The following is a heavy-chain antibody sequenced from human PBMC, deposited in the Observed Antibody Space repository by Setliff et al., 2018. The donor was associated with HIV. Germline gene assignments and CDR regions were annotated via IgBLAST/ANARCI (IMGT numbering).Heavy chain of an antibody. CDR3: ARVYDSSGYSLSMPGY. D-gene: IGHD3-22*01. CDR1: GFTFSSYW. CDR2: IKQDGSEK. V-gene: IGHV3-7*01. Sequence: PGESLKISCAASGFTFSSYWMSWVRQAPGKGLEWVANIKQDGSEKYYVDTVKGRFTISRDNAKNSLYLQMNSLRAEDTAVYYCARVYDSSGYSLSMPGYWGQGTLVTVSS. J-gene: IGHJ4*01.